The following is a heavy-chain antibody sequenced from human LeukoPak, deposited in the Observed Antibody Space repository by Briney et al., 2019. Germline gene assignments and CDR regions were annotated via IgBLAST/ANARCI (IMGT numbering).Heavy chain of an antibody. CDR1: GFTLSNAW. J-gene: IGHJ4*02. CDR3: ARHAGAGDIVVVVAATNFDY. CDR2: INDSGRS. D-gene: IGHD2-15*01. V-gene: IGHV4-34*01. Sequence: GSLRLSCAASGFTLSNAWMSWVRQAPGKGLEWIGEINDSGRSNYKSSLKSRVTISEDTSKNQFSLKLSSVTAADTAVYYCARHAGAGDIVVVVAATNFDYWGQGTLVTVSS.